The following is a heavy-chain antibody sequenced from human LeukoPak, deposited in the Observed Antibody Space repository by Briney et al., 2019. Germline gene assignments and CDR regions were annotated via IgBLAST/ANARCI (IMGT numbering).Heavy chain of an antibody. Sequence: GGSLRLSCASSGFTFSSYDMHWVRQATGKGLEWVSATGTAGDTYYPGSVKGRFTISRENAKNSLYLQMNSLRAGDTAVYYCARAPLYGSGSYSLDYWGQGTLVTVSS. CDR2: TGTAGDT. D-gene: IGHD3-10*01. V-gene: IGHV3-13*01. J-gene: IGHJ4*02. CDR3: ARAPLYGSGSYSLDY. CDR1: GFTFSSYD.